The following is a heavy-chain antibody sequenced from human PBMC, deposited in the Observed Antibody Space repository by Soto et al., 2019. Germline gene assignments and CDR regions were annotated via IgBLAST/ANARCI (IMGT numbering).Heavy chain of an antibody. J-gene: IGHJ4*02. Sequence: GGSLRLSCAVSGFTFTSYAMSWVRQAPGKGLEWVAVISGRGGNTYYADSVKGRFTISRDNSKNTLYLQMSSLRAEDTARYYCVKQESYGGYAGYFDYWGQGTLVTVSS. CDR3: VKQESYGGYAGYFDY. V-gene: IGHV3-23*01. CDR2: ISGRGGNT. CDR1: GFTFTSYA. D-gene: IGHD4-17*01.